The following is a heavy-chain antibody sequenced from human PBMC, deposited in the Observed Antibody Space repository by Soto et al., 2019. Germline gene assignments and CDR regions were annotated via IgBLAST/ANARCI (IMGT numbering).Heavy chain of an antibody. Sequence: ASLKVSCKGFGYSFMKYGINWVRQAPGQGLEWVGWISPYSGYTHYAQKFQGRFTMTRDTSLSTVYMTLTRLTSDDTAVYYCARDLAKGGGSAGFDYWGRGTLVTVSS. D-gene: IGHD1-26*01. V-gene: IGHV1-2*02. CDR2: ISPYSGYT. J-gene: IGHJ4*02. CDR3: ARDLAKGGGSAGFDY. CDR1: GYSFMKYG.